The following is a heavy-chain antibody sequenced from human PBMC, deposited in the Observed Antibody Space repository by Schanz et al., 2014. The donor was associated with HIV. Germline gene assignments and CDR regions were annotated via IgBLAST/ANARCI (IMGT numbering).Heavy chain of an antibody. CDR1: GYTFTSYG. CDR3: ARRGLVGATLYYYYYGMDV. V-gene: IGHV1-18*01. D-gene: IGHD1-26*01. Sequence: QVQLVQSGAEVKRPGASLKVSCKASGYTFTSYGISWVRQAPGQGLEWMGWISAYNGNTNYAQKLQGRVTMTTDTSTSTAYMELSSLRSEDTAVYYCARRGLVGATLYYYYYGMDVWGQGTTVTVSS. J-gene: IGHJ6*02. CDR2: ISAYNGNT.